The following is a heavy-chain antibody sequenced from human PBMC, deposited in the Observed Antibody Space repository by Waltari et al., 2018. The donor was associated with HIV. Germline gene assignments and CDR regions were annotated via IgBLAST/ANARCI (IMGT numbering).Heavy chain of an antibody. CDR1: GGSISSSSYY. CDR3: ARQDYYDSSGYPIDY. D-gene: IGHD3-22*01. V-gene: IGHV4-39*01. Sequence: QLQLQESGPGLVKPSETLSLTCTVSGGSISSSSYYWGWIRQPPGKGLEWIGMIYYSGSTYYNPSLKSRVTISVDTSKNQFSLKLSSVTAADTAVYYCARQDYYDSSGYPIDYWGQGTLVTVSS. CDR2: IYYSGST. J-gene: IGHJ4*02.